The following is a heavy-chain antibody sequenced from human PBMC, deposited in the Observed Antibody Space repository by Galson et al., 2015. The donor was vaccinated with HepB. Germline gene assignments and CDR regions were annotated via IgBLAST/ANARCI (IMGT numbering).Heavy chain of an antibody. Sequence: SLRLSCAASGFTFSDYTVTWFRQAPGKGLEWVGFLRSKTFGGTTDYAASVKGRFTFSRDDFKSVAYLQMNSLKTEDTAVYYCSGDRKGGYGPFDYWGQGALVTVSP. CDR1: GFTFSDYT. D-gene: IGHD5-12*01. CDR3: SGDRKGGYGPFDY. CDR2: LRSKTFGGTT. J-gene: IGHJ4*02. V-gene: IGHV3-49*03.